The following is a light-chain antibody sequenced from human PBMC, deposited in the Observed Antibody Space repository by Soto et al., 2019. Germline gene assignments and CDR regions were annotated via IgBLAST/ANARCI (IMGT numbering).Light chain of an antibody. J-gene: IGKJ1*01. CDR3: QQYNSYWT. CDR2: KAP. CDR1: QSISSW. Sequence: DIQMTQSPSTLSASVGDRVTITCRASQSISSWLAWYQQKPGKAPKLLIYKAPSLESGVPSRFSGSGSGTEFTLTSSSLQPDDFATYYCQQYNSYWTFGQGTKVEIK. V-gene: IGKV1-5*03.